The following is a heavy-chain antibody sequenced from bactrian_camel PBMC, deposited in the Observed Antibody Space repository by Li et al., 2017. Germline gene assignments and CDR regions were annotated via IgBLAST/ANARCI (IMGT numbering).Heavy chain of an antibody. J-gene: IGHJ6*01. CDR2: IDNDGAT. V-gene: IGHV3S53*01. D-gene: IGHD1*01. CDR3: RQIPGSLVVIVVWGLLFT. CDR1: GDIYTINY. Sequence: HVQLVESGGGSVQAGGSLRLSCAASGDIYTINYMGWFRQAPGQEREGIASIDNDGATVYADSVKGRFTISLDKAKKILFLQMDNLKREDTACTTVRQIPGSLVVIVVWGLLFTGARGPRSPSP.